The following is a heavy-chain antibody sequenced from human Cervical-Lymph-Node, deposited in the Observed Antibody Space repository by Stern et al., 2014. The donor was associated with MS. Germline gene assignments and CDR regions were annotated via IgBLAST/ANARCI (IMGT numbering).Heavy chain of an antibody. CDR3: ANYNSWSGDFIGWIDP. D-gene: IGHD3-3*01. V-gene: IGHV4-30-4*01. J-gene: IGHJ5*02. CDR2: IYSSGSS. CDR1: GVSVMSGDYY. Sequence: QVQLEESGPGLVKPSQTLSLTCTVSGVSVMSGDYYWSWVRQPPGKGLEWIVNIYSSGSSSYTPSLKIRVTISVDTSKNQFSLRLSSVTAADTALYYCANYNSWSGDFIGWIDPWGQGTLVTVSP.